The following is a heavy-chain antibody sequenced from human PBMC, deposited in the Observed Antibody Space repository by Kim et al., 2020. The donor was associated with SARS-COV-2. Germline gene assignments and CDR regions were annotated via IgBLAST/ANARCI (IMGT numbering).Heavy chain of an antibody. Sequence: SETLSLTCAVSGGSISSSNWWSWVRQPPGKGLEWIGEIYHSGSTNYNPSLKSRVTISVEKSKNQCSLKLSSVTAADTAVYYCARRYSSGWNGAFDIWGQGTMVTVSS. V-gene: IGHV4-4*02. J-gene: IGHJ3*02. CDR3: ARRYSSGWNGAFDI. D-gene: IGHD6-19*01. CDR2: IYHSGST. CDR1: GGSISSSNW.